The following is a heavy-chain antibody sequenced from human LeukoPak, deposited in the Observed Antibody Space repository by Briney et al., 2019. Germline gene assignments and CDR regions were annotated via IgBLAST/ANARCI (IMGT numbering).Heavy chain of an antibody. CDR3: TRDRRYYYDSSGYISLYYYYYMDV. CDR1: GFTFGDYA. J-gene: IGHJ6*03. V-gene: IGHV3-49*03. Sequence: GGSLRLSCTASGFTFGDYAMSWFRQAPGKGLEWVGFIRSKAYGGTTEYAASVKGRFTISRDDSKSIPYLQMNSLKTEDTAVYYCTRDRRYYYDSSGYISLYYYYYMDVWGKGTTVTVSS. D-gene: IGHD3-22*01. CDR2: IRSKAYGGTT.